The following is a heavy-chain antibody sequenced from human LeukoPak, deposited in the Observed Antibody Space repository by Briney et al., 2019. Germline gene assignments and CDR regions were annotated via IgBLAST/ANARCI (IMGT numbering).Heavy chain of an antibody. CDR1: GFTFSSYG. V-gene: IGHV3-30*18. CDR3: AKARRDGYNYFDY. CDR2: ISYDGSNK. Sequence: GGSLRLSCAASGFTFSSYGMHWVRQAPGKGLEWVAVISYDGSNKYYADSVKGRFTISRDNSKNTLYLQMNSLRAEDTAVYYCAKARRDGYNYFDYWGQGTLVTVSS. D-gene: IGHD5-24*01. J-gene: IGHJ4*02.